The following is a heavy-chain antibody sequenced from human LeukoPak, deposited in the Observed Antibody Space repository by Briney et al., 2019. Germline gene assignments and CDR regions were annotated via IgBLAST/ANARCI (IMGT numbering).Heavy chain of an antibody. J-gene: IGHJ4*02. Sequence: PGGSLRLSCAASGFTFRSYAMSWVRQAPGNGLEWVSAIGGSDGKTYYADSVKGRFTISRDNSKNTLYLQMNSLRAEDTAVYYCARVMAGRYFDYWGQGTLVTVSS. D-gene: IGHD6-19*01. CDR2: IGGSDGKT. CDR1: GFTFRSYA. CDR3: ARVMAGRYFDY. V-gene: IGHV3-23*01.